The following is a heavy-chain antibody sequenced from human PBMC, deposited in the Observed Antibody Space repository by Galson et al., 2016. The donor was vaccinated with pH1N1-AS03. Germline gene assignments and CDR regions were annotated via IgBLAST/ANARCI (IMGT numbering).Heavy chain of an antibody. Sequence: SLRLSCAASGLTFSDYWMSWVRQAPGKGLEWVANIKQDGSDTNYVDSVRDRFTISRDNVNNLLYLQMNSLRVEDTAVYYCAVSSYSRATYWGQGALVTVSS. CDR2: IKQDGSDT. CDR1: GLTFSDYW. J-gene: IGHJ4*02. V-gene: IGHV3-7*03. CDR3: AVSSYSRATY. D-gene: IGHD1-26*01.